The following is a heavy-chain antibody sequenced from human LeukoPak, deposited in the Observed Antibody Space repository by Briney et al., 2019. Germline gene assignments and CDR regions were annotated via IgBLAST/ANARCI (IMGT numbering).Heavy chain of an antibody. D-gene: IGHD6-19*01. CDR2: IYDSGTT. V-gene: IGHV4-59*12. Sequence: PSETLSLTCTVSGVSIRGYYWSWIRQPPGKGLEWIGHIYDSGTTNYNPSLKSRVTILVDTSKNQFSLKLSSVTAADTAVYYCVRDSSGWYYFDYWGQGTLVTVSS. J-gene: IGHJ4*02. CDR3: VRDSSGWYYFDY. CDR1: GVSIRGYY.